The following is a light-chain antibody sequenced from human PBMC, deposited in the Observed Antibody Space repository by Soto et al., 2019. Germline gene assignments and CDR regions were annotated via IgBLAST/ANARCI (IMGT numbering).Light chain of an antibody. Sequence: EIVMTQSPATLSVSPGEGVTLSCRASQGVGSNFAWYQQKPGQSPRLLIYGASTRATGVPARFSGSGSGTECTLTISGLQSEDFAVYYCQQYTKWWTFGQGTKVEIK. CDR3: QQYTKWWT. V-gene: IGKV3-15*01. CDR1: QGVGSN. CDR2: GAS. J-gene: IGKJ1*01.